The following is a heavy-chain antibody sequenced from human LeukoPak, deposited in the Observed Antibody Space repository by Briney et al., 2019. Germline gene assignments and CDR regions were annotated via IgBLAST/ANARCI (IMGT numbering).Heavy chain of an antibody. J-gene: IGHJ4*02. CDR1: GGPISRYY. V-gene: IGHV4-59*08. Sequence: SETLSLTCTVSGGPISRYYWRCLRHPPEKGLEWIGYIYYSGSTNYNPSLKSRVTISVDTSKNQFSLKLSSVTAADTDVYYCARHSYDSSGEETSFDYWGQGTLVTVSS. CDR2: IYYSGST. CDR3: ARHSYDSSGEETSFDY. D-gene: IGHD3-22*01.